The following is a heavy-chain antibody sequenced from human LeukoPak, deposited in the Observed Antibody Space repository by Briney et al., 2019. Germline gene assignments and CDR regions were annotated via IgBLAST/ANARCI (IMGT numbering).Heavy chain of an antibody. V-gene: IGHV1-24*01. CDR2: FDPEDGET. J-gene: IGHJ4*02. D-gene: IGHD6-19*01. CDR3: ATGSRGLHDY. Sequence: SVTVSCKVSGYTLTELSMHWVRPAPGKGLEWMGGFDPEDGETIYAQKFQGRVTMTEDTSTDTAYMELSGLRSEDTAVYYCATGSRGLHDYWGQGTMVTVSS. CDR1: GYTLTELS.